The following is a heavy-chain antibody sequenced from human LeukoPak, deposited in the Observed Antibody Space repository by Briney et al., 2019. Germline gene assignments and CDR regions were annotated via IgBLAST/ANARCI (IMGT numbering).Heavy chain of an antibody. CDR3: ASSSGGYYDYVWGSYRPQPFDY. J-gene: IGHJ4*02. V-gene: IGHV4-59*06. CDR1: GDSITNYY. CDR2: IYYSGST. D-gene: IGHD3-16*02. Sequence: SETLSLTCTVSGDSITNYYCSWIRQHPGKGLEWIGYIYYSGSTYYNPSLKSRVTISVDTSKNQFSLKLSSVTAADTAVYYCASSSGGYYDYVWGSYRPQPFDYWGQGTLVTVSS.